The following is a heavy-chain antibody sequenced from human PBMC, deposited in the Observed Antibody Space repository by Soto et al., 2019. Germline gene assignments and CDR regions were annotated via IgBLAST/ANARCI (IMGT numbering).Heavy chain of an antibody. CDR1: GFAFNSYE. CDR2: IKSGGDTK. J-gene: IGHJ3*01. CDR3: VKEKSVMYSGYDAFDV. Sequence: GGSLRLSCAASGFAFNSYEMDWVRQAPGKGLEWVANIKSGGDTKFYVDSVKGRFTISRDDAKNSLYLDMNSLGAEDTAVYYCVKEKSVMYSGYDAFDVWGQGTMVTVSS. V-gene: IGHV3-48*03. D-gene: IGHD5-12*01.